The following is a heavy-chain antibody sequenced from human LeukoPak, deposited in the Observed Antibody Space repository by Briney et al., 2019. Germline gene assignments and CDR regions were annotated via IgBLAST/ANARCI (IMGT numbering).Heavy chain of an antibody. V-gene: IGHV4-30-2*01. CDR2: IYHSGST. CDR3: ARGDDILTGYYISKAFDI. Sequence: SQTLSLTCAVSGGSISSGGYSWGWIRQPPGKGLEWIGYIYHSGSTYYNPSLKSRVTISVDRSKNQFSLKLSSVTAADTAVYYCARGDDILTGYYISKAFDIWGQGTMVTVSS. D-gene: IGHD3-9*01. CDR1: GGSISSGGYS. J-gene: IGHJ3*02.